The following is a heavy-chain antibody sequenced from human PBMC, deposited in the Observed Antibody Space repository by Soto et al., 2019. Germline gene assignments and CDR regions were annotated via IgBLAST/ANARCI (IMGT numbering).Heavy chain of an antibody. CDR2: IYYSGST. CDR3: ARDEMTTVTFDY. V-gene: IGHV4-30-4*01. D-gene: IGHD4-17*01. J-gene: IGHJ4*02. CDR1: GGSISSGDYY. Sequence: QVQLQESGPGLVKPSQTLSLTCTVSGGSISSGDYYWSWIRQPPGKGLVWIGYIYYSGSTYYNPSLKSRVTISVDKSKNQFSLKLSSVTAADTAVYYCARDEMTTVTFDYWGQGTLVTVSS.